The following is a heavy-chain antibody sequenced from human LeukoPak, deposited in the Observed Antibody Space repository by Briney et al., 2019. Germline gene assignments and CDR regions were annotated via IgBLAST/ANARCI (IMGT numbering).Heavy chain of an antibody. CDR1: GFILFSYT. CDR2: TSGSGSDT. J-gene: IGHJ4*02. D-gene: IGHD4-17*01. CDR3: VKDYSSVTSSILFDY. V-gene: IGHV3-23*01. Sequence: GGPRLSPAAPGFILFSYTTRWVRHAPGEGVEWGLGTSGSGSDTFYAESVKGRFTISRDNSENTLYLQMNSLRAEDTAIYYCVKDYSSVTSSILFDYWGQGILVTVSS.